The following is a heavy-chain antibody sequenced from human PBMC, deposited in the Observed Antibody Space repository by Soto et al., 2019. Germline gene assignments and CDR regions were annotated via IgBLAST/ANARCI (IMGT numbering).Heavy chain of an antibody. CDR1: GGSISSGVYY. CDR3: ASLSAGYYYDSSGYYFDY. J-gene: IGHJ4*02. CDR2: IYYSGSN. Sequence: KTSETLSLTWTVSGGSISSGVYYWIWNRQRPGLVLDWIGYIYYSGSNYYNPSLESRVTISVDTSKSQFSLNLSSVTAADAAVYYCASLSAGYYYDSSGYYFDYWGQGTLVTVSS. D-gene: IGHD3-22*01. V-gene: IGHV4-31*02.